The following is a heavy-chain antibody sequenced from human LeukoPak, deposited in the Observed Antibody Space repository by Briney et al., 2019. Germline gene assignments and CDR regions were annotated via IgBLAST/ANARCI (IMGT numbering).Heavy chain of an antibody. J-gene: IGHJ4*02. D-gene: IGHD3-10*01. Sequence: SETLSLTCAVHGGSFSGYYWSWIRQPPGKGLEWIGEINHSGSTNYNPSLKSRVTISVDTSKNQFSLKLSSVTAADTAVYYCARVRITMVRGVNPPDYWGQGTLVTVSS. CDR2: INHSGST. V-gene: IGHV4-34*01. CDR1: GGSFSGYY. CDR3: ARVRITMVRGVNPPDY.